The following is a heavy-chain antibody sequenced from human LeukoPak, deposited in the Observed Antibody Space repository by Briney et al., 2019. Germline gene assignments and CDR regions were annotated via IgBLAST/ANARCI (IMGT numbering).Heavy chain of an antibody. V-gene: IGHV3-23*01. CDR2: ISSTGGTT. D-gene: IGHD5-18*01. J-gene: IGHJ5*02. CDR3: AKKGGDTAMSRNNWFDP. CDR1: GLTFSNYG. Sequence: GGSLRLSCAASGLTFSNYGMSWVRQAPGKGLEWVSAISSTGGTTYYADSVKGRFTTSRDNSKNTLYLQMNSLRAEDTAVYYCAKKGGDTAMSRNNWFDPWGQGTLVTVSS.